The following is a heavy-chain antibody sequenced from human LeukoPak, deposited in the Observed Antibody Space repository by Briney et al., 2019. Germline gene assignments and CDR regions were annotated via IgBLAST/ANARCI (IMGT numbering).Heavy chain of an antibody. V-gene: IGHV1-2*06. CDR2: INPNSGGT. D-gene: IGHD3-3*01. CDR3: ARGRTIFGVVINHAFDI. CDR1: GYTFTGDY. J-gene: IGHJ3*02. Sequence: GASVKVSCKASGYTFTGDYMHWVRQAPGQGLEWMGRINPNSGGTNYAQKFQGRVTMTRDTSISTAYMERSRLRSDDTAVYYCARGRTIFGVVINHAFDIWGQGTMVTVSS.